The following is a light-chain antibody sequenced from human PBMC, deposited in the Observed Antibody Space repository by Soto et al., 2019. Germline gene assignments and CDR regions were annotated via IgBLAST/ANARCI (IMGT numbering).Light chain of an antibody. J-gene: IGKJ4*01. V-gene: IGKV3-20*01. Sequence: EIVLTQSPGTLSLSPGERAILSCRASQSVSSSYLAWYQQKPGQAPRLLIYGASSRATGIPDRFSGSGSGTDFTLTISRLEPEDFAVYYCQQYGSSFLTFGGGTKVEIK. CDR2: GAS. CDR1: QSVSSSY. CDR3: QQYGSSFLT.